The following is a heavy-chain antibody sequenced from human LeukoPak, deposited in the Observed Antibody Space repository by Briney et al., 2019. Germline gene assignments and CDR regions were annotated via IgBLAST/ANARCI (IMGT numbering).Heavy chain of an antibody. CDR2: ISVASNT. V-gene: IGHV3-23*01. CDR1: GLAFSSYA. J-gene: IGHJ4*02. D-gene: IGHD3-3*01. CDR3: SDYGVSGVRNNFY. Sequence: PGGSLRLSCAASGLAFSSYAMSWVRQAPGKGLEWVSTISVASNTFLADTVKGRFTISRDNSRNTVYLQMTSQRADDTAVKYWSDYGVSGVRNNFYWGQGTLVTVSS.